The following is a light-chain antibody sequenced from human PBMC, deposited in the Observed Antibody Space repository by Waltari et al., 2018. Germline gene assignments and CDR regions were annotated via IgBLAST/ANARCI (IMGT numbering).Light chain of an antibody. J-gene: IGKJ3*01. Sequence: DIQMSQSPSSLSASVGDRVSITCRASQGVSTYLNWYQQKSGTAPKLLIYAAATLASGVPSRFTGSGSGTEFTLIISGLQPEDFGIYYCQQGNYYPFTFGPGTTL. CDR2: AAA. CDR1: QGVSTY. V-gene: IGKV1-17*01. CDR3: QQGNYYPFT.